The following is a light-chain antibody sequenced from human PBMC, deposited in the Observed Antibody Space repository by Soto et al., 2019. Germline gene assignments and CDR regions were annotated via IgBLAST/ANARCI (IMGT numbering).Light chain of an antibody. J-gene: IGKJ1*01. V-gene: IGKV1-5*03. CDR3: QQYNCYWT. CDR1: QSISSW. CDR2: KAS. Sequence: DIQMTQSPSTLSASVGDRVTITCRASQSISSWLAWYQQKPGKAPKHLIYKASSLESGVPSRFSGSGSGTEFTLTISSLQHDDFATYYCQQYNCYWTFDQGTKVEIK.